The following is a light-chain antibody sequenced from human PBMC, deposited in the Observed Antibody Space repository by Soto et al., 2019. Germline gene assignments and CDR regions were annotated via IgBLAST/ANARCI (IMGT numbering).Light chain of an antibody. CDR2: GAS. CDR1: QSVGNN. J-gene: IGKJ4*01. V-gene: IGKV3-15*01. Sequence: DIVMTQSPGTLSVSPGERATLSCRASQSVGNNLAWYQQKPGQAPRLLIHGASTRATGIPARFSGSGSGTEFTLTISSLQSEDFAVYYCQQRSDWPPSLTFGGGTKVEIK. CDR3: QQRSDWPPSLT.